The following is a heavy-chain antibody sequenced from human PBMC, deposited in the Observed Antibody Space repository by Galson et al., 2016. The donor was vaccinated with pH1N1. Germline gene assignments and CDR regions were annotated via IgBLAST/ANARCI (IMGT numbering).Heavy chain of an antibody. J-gene: IGHJ5*02. CDR2: IYWNDDK. CDR3: VTSYYGDYVGWFDP. V-gene: IGHV2-5*04. CDR1: GFSLSTSGVG. D-gene: IGHD4-17*01. Sequence: PALVKPTQTLTLTCTFSGFSLSTSGVGVGWIRQPPGKALEWLAVIYWNDDKRYSPSLKSRLHNTKDTSKNRVVLTMTNMDPVDTATYYCVTSYYGDYVGWFDPWGQGTLVTVSS.